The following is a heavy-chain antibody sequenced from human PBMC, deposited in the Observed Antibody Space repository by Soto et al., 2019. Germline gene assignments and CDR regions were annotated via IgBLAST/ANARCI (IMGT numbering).Heavy chain of an antibody. J-gene: IGHJ4*02. CDR3: AKCITALGPIDD. CDR1: GGSISSGGYS. V-gene: IGHV4-30-2*01. D-gene: IGHD6-6*01. CDR2: IYHSGST. Sequence: PSETLSLTCAVSGGSISSGGYSWSWIRQPPGKGLEWIGYIYHSGSTYYNPSLKSRVTISVDKSKNQFSLKLSSVTAADTAVYYCAKCITALGPIDDWGQGTLVTVSS.